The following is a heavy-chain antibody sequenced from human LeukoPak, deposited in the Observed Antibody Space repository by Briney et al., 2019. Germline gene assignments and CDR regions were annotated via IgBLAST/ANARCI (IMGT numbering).Heavy chain of an antibody. Sequence: ASVKVSCKASGYTFTDYYMHWLRQAPGQGLEWMGWINPNSGGTNHAQKFQDRVTMRRDTSISTAYMELNRLRSDDTAVYYCARDGGLDYWGQGTLVTVSS. CDR3: ARDGGLDY. CDR1: GYTFTDYY. J-gene: IGHJ4*02. CDR2: INPNSGGT. D-gene: IGHD3-3*01. V-gene: IGHV1-2*02.